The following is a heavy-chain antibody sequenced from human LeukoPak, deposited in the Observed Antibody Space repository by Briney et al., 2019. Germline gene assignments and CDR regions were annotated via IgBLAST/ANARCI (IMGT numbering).Heavy chain of an antibody. CDR1: GYTFTGYY. V-gene: IGHV1-2*06. CDR2: INPNSGGT. CDR3: ARGDSSGYEHDAFDI. J-gene: IGHJ3*02. D-gene: IGHD3-22*01. Sequence: ASVKVSCKASGYTFTGYYVHWVRQAPGQGLEWMGRINPNSGGTNYAQKFQGSVTMTRDTSISTAYMELSRLRSDDTAVYYCARGDSSGYEHDAFDIWGQGTMVTVSS.